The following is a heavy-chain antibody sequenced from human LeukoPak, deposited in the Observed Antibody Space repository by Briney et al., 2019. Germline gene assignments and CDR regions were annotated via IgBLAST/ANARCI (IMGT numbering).Heavy chain of an antibody. D-gene: IGHD3-3*01. CDR2: ISSSSSTI. Sequence: GGSLRLSCAASGFTFSSYSMNWVRQAPGKGLEWVSYISSSSSTIYYADSVKGRFTISRDNAKNSLYLQMNSLRAEDTAVYYCARDSVRFLEWLLPFDYWGQGTLVTVSS. V-gene: IGHV3-48*01. CDR3: ARDSVRFLEWLLPFDY. CDR1: GFTFSSYS. J-gene: IGHJ4*02.